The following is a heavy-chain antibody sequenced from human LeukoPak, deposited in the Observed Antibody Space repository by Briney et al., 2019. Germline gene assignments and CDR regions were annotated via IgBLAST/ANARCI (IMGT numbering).Heavy chain of an antibody. CDR1: GGSISGYY. J-gene: IGHJ3*02. CDR2: IYTSGST. V-gene: IGHV4-4*07. D-gene: IGHD3-3*01. Sequence: PSETLSLTCTVSGGSISGYYWSWIRQPAGKGLECIGRIYTSGSTNYNPSLRSRVTMSVDTSKNQFSLKLSSVTAADTAVYYCARRHKYDFWSGYYQTANDAFDIWGQGTMVTVSS. CDR3: ARRHKYDFWSGYYQTANDAFDI.